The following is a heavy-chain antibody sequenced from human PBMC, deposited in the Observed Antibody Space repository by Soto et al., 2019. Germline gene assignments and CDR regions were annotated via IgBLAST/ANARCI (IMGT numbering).Heavy chain of an antibody. Sequence: GGSLRLSCAASGFTFSSYWMHWVRQAPGKGLEWLAVVSSDGSNKYYADSVKDRFTISRDNSKKTLYLQMNSLRADDTAVYYCAKDARWGYDYGRDFYLDSWGQGTLVTLSS. CDR2: VSSDGSNK. CDR3: AKDARWGYDYGRDFYLDS. J-gene: IGHJ4*02. V-gene: IGHV3-30*18. D-gene: IGHD5-12*01. CDR1: GFTFSSYW.